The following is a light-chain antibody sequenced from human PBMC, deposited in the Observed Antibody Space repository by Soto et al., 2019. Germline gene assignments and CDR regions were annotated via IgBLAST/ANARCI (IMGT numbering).Light chain of an antibody. V-gene: IGKV3-20*01. J-gene: IGKJ1*01. CDR3: QQYGSSGT. CDR2: GAS. CDR1: QSVGSN. Sequence: EIVMTQSPVTLSVSPGETATLSCGTSQSVGSNLAWYQQKPGQAPRLLIYGASTRATGIPDRFSGSGSGTDFTLTISRLEPEDFAVYYCQQYGSSGTFGQGTKVDIK.